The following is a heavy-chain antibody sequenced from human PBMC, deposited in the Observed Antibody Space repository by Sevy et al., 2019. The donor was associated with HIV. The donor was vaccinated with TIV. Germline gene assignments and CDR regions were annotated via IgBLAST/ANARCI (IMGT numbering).Heavy chain of an antibody. V-gene: IGHV1-69*13. D-gene: IGHD2-2*01. J-gene: IGHJ6*02. CDR2: IIPIFGTE. Sequence: ASVNVSCKASGGTFSSYAISWVRQAPGQGLEWMGGIIPIFGTENYAQKFQGRVTITADESTSTAYMELSSLRSEDTAVYYCARVEVVPAANATFYYYYDMDVWGQGTMVTVSS. CDR1: GGTFSSYA. CDR3: ARVEVVPAANATFYYYYDMDV.